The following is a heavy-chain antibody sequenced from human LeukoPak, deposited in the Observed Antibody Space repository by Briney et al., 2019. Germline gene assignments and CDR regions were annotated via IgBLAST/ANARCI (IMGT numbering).Heavy chain of an antibody. V-gene: IGHV1-69*05. CDR3: ASAFWSSDAFDI. CDR1: GGTFSSYA. J-gene: IGHJ3*02. Sequence: SMKVSCKASGGTFSSYAISWVRQAPGQGLEWMGRIIPIFGTANYAQKFQGRVTITTDESTSTAYMELSSLRSEDTAVYYCASAFWSSDAFDIWGQGTMVTVSS. CDR2: IIPIFGTA. D-gene: IGHD2-8*02.